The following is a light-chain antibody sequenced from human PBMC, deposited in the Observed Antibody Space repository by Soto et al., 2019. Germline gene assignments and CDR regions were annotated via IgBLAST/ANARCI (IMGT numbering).Light chain of an antibody. J-gene: IGKJ1*01. V-gene: IGKV3-20*01. CDR1: QSVSSSY. CDR2: GAS. Sequence: EIVLTQSPGTLSLSPGERATLSCRASQSVSSSYLAWYQQKPGQAPRLLIYGASSRATGIPDRFSGSGSGTDFTLTISRLEPEDFAVYYCQPYGSSPPLTFGQGTKVDIK. CDR3: QPYGSSPPLT.